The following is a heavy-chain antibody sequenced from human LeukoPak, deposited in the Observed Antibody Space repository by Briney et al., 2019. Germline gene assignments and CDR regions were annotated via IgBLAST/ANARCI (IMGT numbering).Heavy chain of an antibody. D-gene: IGHD6-19*01. J-gene: IGHJ6*03. CDR3: AREAIAVAGNYYYYMDV. CDR2: INHSGST. CDR1: GGSFSGYY. Sequence: PSETLSLTCAVYGGSFSGYYWSWIRQPPGKGLEWIGEINHSGSTNYNPSLKSRVTISVDTSKNQFSLKLSSVTAADTAVYYCAREAIAVAGNYYYYMDVWGKGTTVTVSS. V-gene: IGHV4-34*01.